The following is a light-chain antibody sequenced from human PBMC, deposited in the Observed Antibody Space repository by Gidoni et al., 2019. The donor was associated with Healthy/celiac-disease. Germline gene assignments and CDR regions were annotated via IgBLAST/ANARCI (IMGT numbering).Light chain of an antibody. V-gene: IGKV3-11*01. Sequence: EIVLTQSPATLSLSPGERATLPCRTCQSVSSYLDWSQQKPGQAPRLLIYDASNRATGIPARYSGSGSGTDFTLTISSLEPEDVAVYYCQHRSNGPPRLTFXGXTKVEIK. CDR2: DAS. CDR3: QHRSNGPPRLT. J-gene: IGKJ4*01. CDR1: QSVSSY.